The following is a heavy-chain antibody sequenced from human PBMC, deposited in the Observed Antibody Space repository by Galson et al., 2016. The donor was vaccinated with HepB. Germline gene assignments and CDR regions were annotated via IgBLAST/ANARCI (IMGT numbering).Heavy chain of an antibody. D-gene: IGHD4-17*01. V-gene: IGHV1-8*01. Sequence: SVKVSCKASGYTFTRCDINWVRQATGQGLEWLGWMNPDSGRTGSAQKFQGRVTMTRDTSISPAYLELSSLTSEDTGVYFCARGRDYGDNPFDDWGQGTLVAVSS. CDR1: GYTFTRCD. CDR3: ARGRDYGDNPFDD. CDR2: MNPDSGRT. J-gene: IGHJ4*02.